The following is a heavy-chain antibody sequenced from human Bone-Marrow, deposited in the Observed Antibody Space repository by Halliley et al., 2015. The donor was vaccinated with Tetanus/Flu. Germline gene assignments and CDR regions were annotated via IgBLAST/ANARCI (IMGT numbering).Heavy chain of an antibody. CDR1: GASISGSSSY. V-gene: IGHV4-39*01. J-gene: IGHJ4*02. CDR2: VFFTGSA. Sequence: LRLSCTVSGASISGSSSYWGWVRQSPGKGLEWIGSVFFTGSAYYNPSLQSRVTISVDTSRNEFVLKLTSVTAEDAALYYCARHSPTSNFDLWGQGTLVTVSS. CDR3: ARHSPTSNFDL.